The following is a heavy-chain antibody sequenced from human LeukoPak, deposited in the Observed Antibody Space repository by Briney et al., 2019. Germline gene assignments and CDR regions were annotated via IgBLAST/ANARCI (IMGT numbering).Heavy chain of an antibody. J-gene: IGHJ4*02. Sequence: GGSLRLSCAASGFTFSNYAMSWVRQAPGKGLEWVSAISGSGGSTYYADSVKGRFTISRDSSKNTLYLQMNGLRAEDTAVYYCAKDLMEWLPHYFDYWAQKTLVTVSS. D-gene: IGHD3-3*01. CDR2: ISGSGGST. CDR3: AKDLMEWLPHYFDY. V-gene: IGHV3-23*01. CDR1: GFTFSNYA.